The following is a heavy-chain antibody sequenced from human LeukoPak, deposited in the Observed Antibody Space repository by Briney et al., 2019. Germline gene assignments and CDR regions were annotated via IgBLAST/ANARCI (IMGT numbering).Heavy chain of an antibody. CDR3: ARHRCSGTYYGWFDP. CDR2: IYYSGST. Sequence: SETLSLTCTVSGGSISSYYWSWIRQPPGKGLEWIGSIYYSGSTYYNPSLKSRVTISVDTSKNQFSLKLSSVTAADTAVYYCARHRCSGTYYGWFDPWGQGTLVTVSS. CDR1: GGSISSYY. V-gene: IGHV4-59*05. D-gene: IGHD1-26*01. J-gene: IGHJ5*02.